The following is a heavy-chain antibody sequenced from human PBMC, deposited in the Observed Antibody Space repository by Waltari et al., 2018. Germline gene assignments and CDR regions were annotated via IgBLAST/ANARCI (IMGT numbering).Heavy chain of an antibody. CDR2: IYYTGST. CDR1: GGSISGFY. J-gene: IGHJ5*02. V-gene: IGHV4-59*01. Sequence: QVQLQESGPSLLKPSETLSLICTVSGGSISGFYWSWVRQPPGKGLDWIGYIYYTGSTNFNPSRKSHVTMSVDTSKNQFYLKLSSVTAADTAFYYCARGGGGDWEWFDPWGQGTLVTVSS. CDR3: ARGGGGDWEWFDP. D-gene: IGHD2-21*02.